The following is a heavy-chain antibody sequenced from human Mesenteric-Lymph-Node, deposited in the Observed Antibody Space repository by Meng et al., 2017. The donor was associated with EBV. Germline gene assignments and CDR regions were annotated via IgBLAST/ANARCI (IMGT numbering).Heavy chain of an antibody. V-gene: IGHV4-30-2*01. D-gene: IGHD5-12*01. Sequence: PELPESGSGLLRPSETLSLTCAVSGGSISSGDYSWSWTRQPPGKGLEWIGYIFHSETTYYNPSLKSRVTISVDKSKNQFSLNLSSVTAADTAVYYCARVGQWLPIDYWGQGTLVTVSS. J-gene: IGHJ4*02. CDR3: ARVGQWLPIDY. CDR2: IFHSETT. CDR1: GGSISSGDYS.